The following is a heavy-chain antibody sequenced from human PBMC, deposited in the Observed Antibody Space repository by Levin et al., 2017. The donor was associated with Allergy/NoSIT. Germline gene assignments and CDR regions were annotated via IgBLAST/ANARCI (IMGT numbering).Heavy chain of an antibody. V-gene: IGHV3-23*01. J-gene: IGHJ4*02. CDR3: ARTAYATGWYGDYFDY. CDR1: GLTFSSNA. CDR2: ISGTGGDT. D-gene: IGHD6-19*01. Sequence: GGSLRLSCAASGLTFSSNAMSWVRQAPGKGLEWVSVISGTGGDTYYADSVKGRFTISRDNSKNTLYLQMNSLRAEDTAVYYCARTAYATGWYGDYFDYWGQGTLVTVSS.